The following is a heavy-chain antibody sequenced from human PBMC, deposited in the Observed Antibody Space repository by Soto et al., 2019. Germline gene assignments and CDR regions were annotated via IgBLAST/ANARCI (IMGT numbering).Heavy chain of an antibody. Sequence: QLQLQESGPGLVKPSETLSLTCTVSGGSISSSSYYWGWIRQPPGKGLEWIGSIYYSGSTYYNPSLKSRVTISVDTSKNQSSLELSSVTAADTAVYYCARQVDYYDSSGYYHGSSFDYWGQGTLVTVSS. CDR3: ARQVDYYDSSGYYHGSSFDY. V-gene: IGHV4-39*01. CDR2: IYYSGST. D-gene: IGHD3-22*01. J-gene: IGHJ4*02. CDR1: GGSISSSSYY.